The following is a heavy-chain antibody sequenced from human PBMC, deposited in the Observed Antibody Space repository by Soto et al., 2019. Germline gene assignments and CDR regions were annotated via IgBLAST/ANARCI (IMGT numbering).Heavy chain of an antibody. J-gene: IGHJ3*02. D-gene: IGHD5-12*01. CDR3: ASYIVATPSHDAFDI. V-gene: IGHV1-8*01. Sequence: GASVKVSCKASGYTFTSYDINWVRQATGQGLEWMGWMNPNSGNTGYAKKFQGRVTMTRNTSISTAYMELSSLRSEDTAVYYCASYIVATPSHDAFDIWGQGTMVTVSS. CDR2: MNPNSGNT. CDR1: GYTFTSYD.